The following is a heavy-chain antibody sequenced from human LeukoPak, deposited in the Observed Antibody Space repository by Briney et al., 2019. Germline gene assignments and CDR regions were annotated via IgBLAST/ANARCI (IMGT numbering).Heavy chain of an antibody. V-gene: IGHV3-74*01. CDR2: INTDGSST. CDR3: ARGEYGSAWPNIDY. Sequence: GGSLRLSCAASGFTFSSYLMHWVRQAPGKGLVWVSRINTDGSSTTYADSVKGRFTFSRDNAKNTLILQMNSLRTEDTAVYYCARGEYGSAWPNIDYWGQGTLVTVSS. D-gene: IGHD6-19*01. J-gene: IGHJ4*02. CDR1: GFTFSSYL.